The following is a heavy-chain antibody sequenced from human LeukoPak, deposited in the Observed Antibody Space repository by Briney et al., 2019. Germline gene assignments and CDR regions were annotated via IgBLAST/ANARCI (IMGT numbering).Heavy chain of an antibody. Sequence: PSETLSLTCTVSGGSISSYYWSRIRQPPGKGLEWIGYIYYSGSTNYNPSLKSRVTISVDTSKNQFSLKLSSVTAADTAVYYCAREGYDILTGYPYYYYYYMDVWGKGTTVTVSS. J-gene: IGHJ6*03. D-gene: IGHD3-9*01. CDR1: GGSISSYY. V-gene: IGHV4-59*01. CDR3: AREGYDILTGYPYYYYYYMDV. CDR2: IYYSGST.